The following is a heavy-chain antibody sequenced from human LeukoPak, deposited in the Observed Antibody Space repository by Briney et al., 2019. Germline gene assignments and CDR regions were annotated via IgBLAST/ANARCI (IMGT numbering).Heavy chain of an antibody. CDR1: GFTFSTYA. CDR2: IGGSGDFT. D-gene: IGHD3-10*01. Sequence: GGSLRLSCAASGFTFSTYAMSWVRQAPGKGLEWVSAIGGSGDFTYYAEYVRGRFTISRDNSKKTLYLQMISLRAEDTAVYYCAKADRGWGVITKDWGQGTLVTVSS. J-gene: IGHJ4*02. CDR3: AKADRGWGVITKD. V-gene: IGHV3-23*01.